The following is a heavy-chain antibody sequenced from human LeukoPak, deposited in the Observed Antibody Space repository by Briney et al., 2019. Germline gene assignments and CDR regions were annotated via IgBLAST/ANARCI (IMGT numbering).Heavy chain of an antibody. V-gene: IGHV4-59*12. D-gene: IGHD6-13*01. CDR3: ARDLSLAAAGTIGY. Sequence: KPSETLSLTCTVSGGSISSYYWSWIRQPPGKGLEWIGYIYYSGSTNYNPSLKSRVTISVDTSKNQFSLKLSSVTAADTAVYYCARDLSLAAAGTIGYWGQGTLVTVSS. CDR2: IYYSGST. CDR1: GGSISSYY. J-gene: IGHJ4*02.